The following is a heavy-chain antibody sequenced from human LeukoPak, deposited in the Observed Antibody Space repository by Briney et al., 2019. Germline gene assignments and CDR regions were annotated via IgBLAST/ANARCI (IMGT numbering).Heavy chain of an antibody. Sequence: GGSLRLSCAASGFTFSNYAMHWVRQAPGKGLEWVAVISYDGGNKYYADSVKGRFTISRDNSKNTLFLQMNSLRGDDTAVYYCARGLYSGRQRGYFDYWGQGSLVTVSS. V-gene: IGHV3-30-3*01. J-gene: IGHJ4*02. CDR3: ARGLYSGRQRGYFDY. CDR2: ISYDGGNK. CDR1: GFTFSNYA. D-gene: IGHD1-26*01.